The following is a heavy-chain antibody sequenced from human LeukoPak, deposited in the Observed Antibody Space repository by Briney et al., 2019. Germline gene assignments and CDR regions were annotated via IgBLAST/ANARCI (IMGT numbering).Heavy chain of an antibody. V-gene: IGHV3-33*01. CDR1: GFTFSNYG. J-gene: IGHJ4*02. CDR2: IWYDGNNK. Sequence: PGTSLRLSCAVSGFTFSNYGMHSVRQAPGKGLEWVAIIWYDGNNKYYADSLEGRFTISRDNSKNMLYLQMNSLKVEDTAVYYCASGLVTGVYDFWGQGTLVTVSS. D-gene: IGHD2-21*02. CDR3: ASGLVTGVYDF.